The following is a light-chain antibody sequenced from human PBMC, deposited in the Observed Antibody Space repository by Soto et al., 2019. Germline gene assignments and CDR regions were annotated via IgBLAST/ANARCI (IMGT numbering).Light chain of an antibody. CDR2: AAS. CDR1: QGISNY. J-gene: IGKJ4*01. CDR3: QKYDSAPLT. Sequence: DIRMTQSPSSLSASVGDRVTITCRASQGISNYLAWYQQKPGKVPKLLIYAASTFQSGVPSRFSGSGSGTDFTLTISSLQPEDVATYYWQKYDSAPLTFGGGTKVEIK. V-gene: IGKV1-27*01.